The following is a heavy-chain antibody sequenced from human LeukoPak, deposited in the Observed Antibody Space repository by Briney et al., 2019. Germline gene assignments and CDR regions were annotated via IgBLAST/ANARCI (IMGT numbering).Heavy chain of an antibody. Sequence: GGSLRLSCAASEFTFVRYAMNWVRQAPGKGLEWVSYISSSSFRIGYADSVKGRFTISRDNSKNSLYLQMDSLRVEDTAVYYCVRDPSYGSSWYYYMDVWGKGTTVTVSS. CDR2: ISSSSFRI. V-gene: IGHV3-48*04. D-gene: IGHD6-13*01. CDR1: EFTFVRYA. CDR3: VRDPSYGSSWYYYMDV. J-gene: IGHJ6*03.